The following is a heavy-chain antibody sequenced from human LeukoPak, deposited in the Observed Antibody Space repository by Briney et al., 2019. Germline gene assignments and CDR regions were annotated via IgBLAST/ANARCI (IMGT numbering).Heavy chain of an antibody. CDR2: IYYSGST. CDR1: GGSISSYY. V-gene: IGHV4-59*01. D-gene: IGHD2/OR15-2a*01. CDR3: ARNRNYYYMDV. Sequence: SETLSLTCTVSGGSISSYYWSWIRQPPGKGLEWIGYIYYSGSTNYNPSLKSRVTISVDTSKNQFSLKLSSVTAADTAVYYCARNRNYYYMDVWGKGTTVIVSS. J-gene: IGHJ6*03.